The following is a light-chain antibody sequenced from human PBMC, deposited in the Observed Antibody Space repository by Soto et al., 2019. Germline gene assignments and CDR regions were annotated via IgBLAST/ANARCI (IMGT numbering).Light chain of an antibody. V-gene: IGKV3-20*01. CDR3: QQYGSSPPT. Sequence: EMVLTRSPATLSVSPGERATLSGRASQSVSSSYLAWYQQKPGQAPRLLIYGASSRATGIPDRFSGSGSGTDFTLTISRLEPEDFAVYYCQQYGSSPPTSGQGTTVDIK. CDR1: QSVSSSY. CDR2: GAS. J-gene: IGKJ1*01.